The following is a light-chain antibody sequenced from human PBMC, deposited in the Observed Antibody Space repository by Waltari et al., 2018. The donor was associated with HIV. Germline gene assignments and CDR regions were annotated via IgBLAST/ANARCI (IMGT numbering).Light chain of an antibody. Sequence: QSVLTQPPSVSAAPGQTVTISCSGSSSTLANDYVSWYQHVPGAAPKLLIYANMKRPSGIPDRFPGSKSGTSATLDITGLQTGDEAEYYCGTWDPRLSVGVFGGGTKLTVL. CDR2: ANM. CDR3: GTWDPRLSVGV. CDR1: SSTLANDY. J-gene: IGLJ2*01. V-gene: IGLV1-51*01.